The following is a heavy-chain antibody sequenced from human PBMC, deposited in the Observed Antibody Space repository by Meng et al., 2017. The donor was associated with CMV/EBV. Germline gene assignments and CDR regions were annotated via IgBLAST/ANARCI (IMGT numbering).Heavy chain of an antibody. V-gene: IGHV3-30-3*01. CDR3: ASDSHRGILWFGGWFDP. CDR1: GFTFSSYA. Sequence: GGSLRLSCAASGFTFSSYAMHWVRQAPGKGLEWVAVISYDGSNKYYADSVKGRFTISRDNSKNTLYLQMNSLRAEDTAVYYCASDSHRGILWFGGWFDPWGQGTLVTVSS. D-gene: IGHD3-10*01. J-gene: IGHJ5*02. CDR2: ISYDGSNK.